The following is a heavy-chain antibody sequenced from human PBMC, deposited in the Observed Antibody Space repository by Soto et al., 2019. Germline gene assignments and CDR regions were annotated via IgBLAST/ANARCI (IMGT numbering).Heavy chain of an antibody. J-gene: IGHJ3*02. V-gene: IGHV4-39*01. CDR1: GGSISSSSYY. CDR3: ARHLTGSDT. D-gene: IGHD1-20*01. Sequence: PSETLSLTCTVSGGSISSSSYYWGWIRQPPGKGLEWIGSIYYSGSTYYNPSLKSRVTISVDTSKNQFSLKLSSVTAADTAVYYCARHLTGSDTWGQGTMVTVSS. CDR2: IYYSGST.